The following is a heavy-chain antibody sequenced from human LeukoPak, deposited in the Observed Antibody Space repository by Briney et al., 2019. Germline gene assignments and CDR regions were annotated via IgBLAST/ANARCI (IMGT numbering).Heavy chain of an antibody. D-gene: IGHD3-10*01. CDR1: GYTFISYG. J-gene: IGHJ6*02. CDR2: IGGYSGNT. Sequence: ASVKVSCKTSGYTFISYGITWVRQAPGQGLEWMGWIGGYSGNTNYAPNLQGRVTMTTDTSTSTAYMELRSLRSDDTAVYYCARVTGQGSGSYFWGQGTTVTVSS. V-gene: IGHV1-18*01. CDR3: ARVTGQGSGSYF.